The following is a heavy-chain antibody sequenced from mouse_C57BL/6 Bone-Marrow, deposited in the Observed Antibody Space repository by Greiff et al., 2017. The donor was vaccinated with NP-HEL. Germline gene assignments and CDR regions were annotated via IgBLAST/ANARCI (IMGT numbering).Heavy chain of an antibody. CDR2: IDPETGGT. D-gene: IGHD1-1*01. J-gene: IGHJ4*01. CDR1: GYTFTDYE. Sequence: VQLQQSGAELVRPGASVTLSCKASGYTFTDYEMHWVKQTPVHGLEWIGAIDPETGGTAYNQKFKGKAILTADKSSSTAYMELRSLTSEDSAVYYCTGDYCYSSSYRYYAMDYWGQGTSVTVSS. V-gene: IGHV1-15*01. CDR3: TGDYCYSSSYRYYAMDY.